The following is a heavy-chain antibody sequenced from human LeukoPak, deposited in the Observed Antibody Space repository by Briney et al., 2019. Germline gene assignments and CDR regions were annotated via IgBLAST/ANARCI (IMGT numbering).Heavy chain of an antibody. V-gene: IGHV4-59*12. CDR3: ARGLKPAYGSGSYYRY. CDR2: IYYSGST. D-gene: IGHD3-10*01. J-gene: IGHJ4*02. CDR1: GGSISSYY. Sequence: SETLSLTCTVSGGSISSYYWSWIRQPPGKGLEWIGYIYYSGSTNYNPSLKSRVTISVDTSKNQFSLKLSSVTAADTAVYYCARGLKPAYGSGSYYRYWGQGTLVTVSS.